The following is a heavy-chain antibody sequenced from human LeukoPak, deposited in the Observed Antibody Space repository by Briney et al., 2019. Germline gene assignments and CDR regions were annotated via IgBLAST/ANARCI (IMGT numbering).Heavy chain of an antibody. J-gene: IGHJ6*03. CDR3: ARLGSSTSLHMDV. CDR2: IYYSGST. D-gene: IGHD2-2*01. V-gene: IGHV4-59*01. CDR1: GGSISSYY. Sequence: PSETLSLTCTVSGGSISSYYWSWIRQPPGKGLEWIGYIYYSGSTNYNPSLKSRVTISVDTSKNQFSLKLSSVTAADTAVYYCARLGSSTSLHMDVWGKGTTVTVSS.